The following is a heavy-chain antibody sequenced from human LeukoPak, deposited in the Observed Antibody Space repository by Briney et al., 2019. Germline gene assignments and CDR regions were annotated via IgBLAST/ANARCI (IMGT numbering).Heavy chain of an antibody. CDR3: AKRLGDPRAFDY. J-gene: IGHJ4*02. D-gene: IGHD2-21*02. CDR1: GFTFSNYA. CDR2: ISGTSGTI. Sequence: GGSLRLSCAASGFTFSNYAMSWVRQAPGKGLEWVSGISGTSGTINYAAPVKGRFTISRDNSKNTLYLQMNSLRVDDMGVYYCAKRLGDPRAFDYWGQGTLVTVSS. V-gene: IGHV3-23*01.